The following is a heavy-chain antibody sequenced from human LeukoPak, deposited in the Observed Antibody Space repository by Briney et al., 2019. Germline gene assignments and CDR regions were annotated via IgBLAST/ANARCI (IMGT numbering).Heavy chain of an antibody. Sequence: GASVKVSCRASGYTFTDYYMHWVRQAPGQGLEWMGWINPNSGGTNYAQKFQGRVTMTRDTSISTVYMELNRLRSDDTAVYYCARGPVVPAAIVLTYGDSTDYWGQGTLVTVSS. CDR3: ARGPVVPAAIVLTYGDSTDY. D-gene: IGHD2-2*01. CDR1: GYTFTDYY. CDR2: INPNSGGT. V-gene: IGHV1-2*02. J-gene: IGHJ4*02.